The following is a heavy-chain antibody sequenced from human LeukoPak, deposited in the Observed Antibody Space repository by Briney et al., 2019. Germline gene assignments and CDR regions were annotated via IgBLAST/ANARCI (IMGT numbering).Heavy chain of an antibody. Sequence: PSETLSLTCTVSGGSISSYYWSWIRQPPGKGLEWIGYVYYTGSTNYNPSLKSRVTISVDTSKNHFSLKLSSVTAADTAVYYCARMYDSSGYYYPFDYWGQGTLVTVSS. CDR2: VYYTGST. D-gene: IGHD3-22*01. CDR3: ARMYDSSGYYYPFDY. V-gene: IGHV4-59*08. CDR1: GGSISSYY. J-gene: IGHJ4*02.